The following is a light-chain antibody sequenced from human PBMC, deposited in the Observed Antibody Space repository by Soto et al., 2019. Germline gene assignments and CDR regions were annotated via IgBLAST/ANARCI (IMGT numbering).Light chain of an antibody. V-gene: IGKV2-30*01. J-gene: IGKJ4*01. Sequence: DVVMTQSPLSLPVTLGQPASMSCRSSQSLLYSDGSTFLNWFHQRPGQSPRRLIYKVSQRDSGDPDRFSGSGSGTDFTLKISRVEAEDVGVYYCMQGTHRPITFGGGTKVEIK. CDR2: KVS. CDR1: QSLLYSDGSTF. CDR3: MQGTHRPIT.